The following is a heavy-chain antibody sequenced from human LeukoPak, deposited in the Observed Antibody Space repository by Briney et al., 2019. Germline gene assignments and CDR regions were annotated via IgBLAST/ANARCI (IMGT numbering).Heavy chain of an antibody. CDR3: AKDDAWGRYKD. CDR1: GFTFSSYE. Sequence: GGSLRLSCAASGFTFSSYEMNWVRQAPGKGLEWVSGISPSGGITYYTDSVRGRFTISRDNSKNTVSLQMNSLRGEDTAVYYCAKDDAWGRYKDWGQGTLVTVSS. D-gene: IGHD3-16*01. CDR2: ISPSGGIT. J-gene: IGHJ1*01. V-gene: IGHV3-23*01.